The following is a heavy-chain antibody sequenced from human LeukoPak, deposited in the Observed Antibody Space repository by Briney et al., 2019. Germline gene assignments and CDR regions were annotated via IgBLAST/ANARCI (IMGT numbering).Heavy chain of an antibody. D-gene: IGHD3-3*01. CDR2: IRYDGSNK. CDR3: AKDLGSYDFWSGSFDY. Sequence: GGSLRLSCAASGFTFSSYGMHWVRQAPGKGPEWVAFIRYDGSNKYYADSVKGRFTISRDNSKNTLYLQMNSLRAEDTAVYYCAKDLGSYDFWSGSFDYWGQGTLVTVSS. CDR1: GFTFSSYG. J-gene: IGHJ4*02. V-gene: IGHV3-30*02.